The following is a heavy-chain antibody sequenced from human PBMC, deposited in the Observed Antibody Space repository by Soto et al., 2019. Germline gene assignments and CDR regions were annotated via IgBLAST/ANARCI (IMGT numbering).Heavy chain of an antibody. V-gene: IGHV1-69*01. CDR3: ASPSGITMVRGVINYYYYYYYYGMDV. CDR1: GGTFSSYA. Sequence: SVKVSCKASGGTFSSYAISWVRQAPGQGLEWLGGIIPIFGTANYAQKFQGRVTITADESTSTAYMELSGLRSEDTAVYYCASPSGITMVRGVINYYYYYYYYGMDVWGQGTTVTVSS. CDR2: IIPIFGTA. D-gene: IGHD3-10*01. J-gene: IGHJ6*02.